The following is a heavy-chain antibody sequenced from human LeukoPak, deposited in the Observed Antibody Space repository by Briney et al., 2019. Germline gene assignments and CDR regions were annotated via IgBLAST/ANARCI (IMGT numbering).Heavy chain of an antibody. CDR3: ARDSRYCSGGNCHLRFDY. CDR2: IYYSGNT. CDR1: GGSVNSGTHS. D-gene: IGHD2-15*01. Sequence: SQTLSLTCAVSGGSVNSGTHSWSWIRQPPGKGLEYIGYIYYSGNTYYNPSLKSRLSISIETSKKQFSLRLSSVTAADTAVYFCARDSRYCSGGNCHLRFDYWGQGILVTIST. J-gene: IGHJ4*02. V-gene: IGHV4-30-4*07.